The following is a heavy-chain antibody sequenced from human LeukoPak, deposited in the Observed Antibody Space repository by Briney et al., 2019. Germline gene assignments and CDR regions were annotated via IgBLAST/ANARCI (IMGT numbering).Heavy chain of an antibody. CDR1: GYTFTGYY. D-gene: IGHD2-15*01. J-gene: IGHJ4*02. Sequence: GASVNVSCKASGYTFTGYYMHWLRQAPGQGLEWMGWINPNSGGTNYAQKFQGRVTMTRDTSISTAYMELSRLRSDDTAVYYCARVDIVVVVADYWGQGTLVTVSS. V-gene: IGHV1-2*02. CDR2: INPNSGGT. CDR3: ARVDIVVVVADY.